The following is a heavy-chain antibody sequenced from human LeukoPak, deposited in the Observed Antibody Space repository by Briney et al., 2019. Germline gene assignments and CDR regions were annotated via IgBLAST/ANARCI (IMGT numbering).Heavy chain of an antibody. Sequence: PSETLSLTCTVSGGSISSYYWSWIRQPPGKGLEWIGYIYYSGSTNYNPSLKSRVTISVDTSKNQFSLKLSSVTAADTAVYYCARAEWDTAMVSEVYYYYYMDVWGKGTTVTVSS. CDR3: ARAEWDTAMVSEVYYYYYMDV. V-gene: IGHV4-59*01. J-gene: IGHJ6*03. CDR1: GGSISSYY. D-gene: IGHD5-18*01. CDR2: IYYSGST.